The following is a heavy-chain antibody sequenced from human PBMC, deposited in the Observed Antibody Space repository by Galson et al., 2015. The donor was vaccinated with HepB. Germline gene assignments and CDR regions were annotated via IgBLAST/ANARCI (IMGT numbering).Heavy chain of an antibody. V-gene: IGHV1-8*01. J-gene: IGHJ4*02. CDR1: GYTFTSYD. CDR3: AREAPQDYGDPLPYNY. D-gene: IGHD4-17*01. Sequence: SVKVSCRASGYTFTSYDINWVRQATGQGLEWMGWMNPNSGNTGYAQKFQGRVTMTRNTSISTAYMELSSLRSEDTAVYYCAREAPQDYGDPLPYNYWGQGTLVTVSS. CDR2: MNPNSGNT.